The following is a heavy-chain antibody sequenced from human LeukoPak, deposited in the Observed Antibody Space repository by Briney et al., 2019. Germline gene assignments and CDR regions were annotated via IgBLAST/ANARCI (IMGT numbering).Heavy chain of an antibody. CDR2: ISSSSISYI. Sequence: PGGSLRLSCAASGFTFSSYSMNWVRQAPGKGLEWFSSISSSSISYIYYADSVKGRFTISRDNAKNSLYLQMNSLRAEDTAVYYCAREVVVPAAARHYYYYYYMDVWGKGTTVTVSS. J-gene: IGHJ6*03. CDR1: GFTFSSYS. CDR3: AREVVVPAAARHYYYYYYMDV. V-gene: IGHV3-21*01. D-gene: IGHD2-2*01.